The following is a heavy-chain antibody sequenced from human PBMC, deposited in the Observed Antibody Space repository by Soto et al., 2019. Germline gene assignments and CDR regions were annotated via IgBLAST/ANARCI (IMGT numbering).Heavy chain of an antibody. CDR3: ARGGGIVVVPAALTQYYDFWSGYYRHFDY. CDR2: INPSGGST. V-gene: IGHV1-46*01. CDR1: GYTFTSYY. J-gene: IGHJ4*02. D-gene: IGHD3-3*01. Sequence: ASVKVSCKASGYTFTSYYMHWVRQAPGQGLEWMGIINPSGGSTSYAQKFQGRVTMTRDTSTSTVYMELSSLRSEDTAVYYCARGGGIVVVPAALTQYYDFWSGYYRHFDYWGQGTLVTVSS.